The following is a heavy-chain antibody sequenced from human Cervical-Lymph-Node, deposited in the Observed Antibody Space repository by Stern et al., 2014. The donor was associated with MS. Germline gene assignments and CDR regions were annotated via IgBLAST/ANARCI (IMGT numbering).Heavy chain of an antibody. Sequence: QVQLQESGPGLVKPSETLSLTCTVSGGSINTNNYYWGWIRQPPGKGLEWIGNIYSSGSTFYSPSLKSRVTMSVDTSKNQFSLKRSSVTAADTAVYYCARTGDDFGDYSLSYWGQGTLVTVSS. CDR3: ARTGDDFGDYSLSY. CDR1: GGSINTNNYY. V-gene: IGHV4-39*01. J-gene: IGHJ4*02. CDR2: IYSSGST. D-gene: IGHD4-17*01.